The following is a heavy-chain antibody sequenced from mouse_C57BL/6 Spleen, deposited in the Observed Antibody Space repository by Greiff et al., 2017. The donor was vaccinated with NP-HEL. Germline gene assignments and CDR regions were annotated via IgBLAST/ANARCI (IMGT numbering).Heavy chain of an antibody. J-gene: IGHJ4*01. V-gene: IGHV5-17*01. CDR3: ARRAMDY. CDR2: ISSGSSTS. Sequence: EVKLVESGGGLVKPGGSLKLSCAASGFTFSDYGMHWVRQAPEKGLEWVAYISSGSSTSYYADTVKGRSTISRDNAKNTLFRQMTSVRSEDTAMYYCARRAMDYWGPGTSVTVSS. CDR1: GFTFSDYG.